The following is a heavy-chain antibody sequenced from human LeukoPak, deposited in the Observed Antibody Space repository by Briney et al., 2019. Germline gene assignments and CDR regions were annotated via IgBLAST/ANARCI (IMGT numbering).Heavy chain of an antibody. CDR1: GFTFTNHA. D-gene: IGHD2-2*03. CDR3: ARAAIGYCSSSSCQNSDY. CDR2: ISYDGSNK. V-gene: IGHV3-30-3*01. Sequence: GGSLRLSCAASGFTFTNHAMHWVRQAPGEGLEWVAIISYDGSNKYYADSVKGRFTISRDNSKNTLYLELNSLRAEDTAVYYCARAAIGYCSSSSCQNSDYWGQGTLVTVSS. J-gene: IGHJ4*02.